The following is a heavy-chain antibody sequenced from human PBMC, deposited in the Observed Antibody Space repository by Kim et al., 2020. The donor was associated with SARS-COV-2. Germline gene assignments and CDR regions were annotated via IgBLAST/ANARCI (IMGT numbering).Heavy chain of an antibody. J-gene: IGHJ4*02. CDR1: GFTFSSYS. Sequence: GGSLRLSCAASGFTFSSYSMNWVRQAPGKGLEWVSSISSSSSYIYYADSVKGRFTISRDNAKNSLYLQMNSLRAEDTAVYYCARDLPLYAARPDYWGQGTLVTVSS. CDR2: ISSSSSYI. V-gene: IGHV3-21*01. D-gene: IGHD6-6*01. CDR3: ARDLPLYAARPDY.